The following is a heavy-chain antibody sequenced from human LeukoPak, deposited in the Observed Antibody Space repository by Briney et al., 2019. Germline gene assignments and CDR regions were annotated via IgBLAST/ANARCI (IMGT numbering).Heavy chain of an antibody. CDR3: AKDGGLWVSAHWGDS. CDR2: ITTSDGNT. Sequence: GGSLRLSCAASGFTFSSYTMSWVRQAPGKGLEWVSTITTSDGNTHYADSVKGRFTVSRDNSKNTLYLQMNSLRAEDTAVYYCAKDGGLWVSAHWGDSWGRGTLVTVSS. J-gene: IGHJ4*02. CDR1: GFTFSSYT. D-gene: IGHD7-27*01. V-gene: IGHV3-23*01.